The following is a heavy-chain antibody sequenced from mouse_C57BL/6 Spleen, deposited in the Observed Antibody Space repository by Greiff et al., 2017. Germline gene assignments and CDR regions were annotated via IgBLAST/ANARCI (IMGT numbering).Heavy chain of an antibody. CDR2: IHPNSGST. CDR1: GYTFTSYW. CDR3: ARRDYYGSSGY. D-gene: IGHD1-1*01. J-gene: IGHJ2*01. V-gene: IGHV1-64*01. Sequence: QVQLQQPGAELVKPGASVKLSCKASGYTFTSYWMPWVKQRPGQGLEWIGMIHPNSGSTNYNEKFKSKATLTVDKSSSTAYMQLSSLTSEDSAVYYCARRDYYGSSGYWGQGTTLTVSS.